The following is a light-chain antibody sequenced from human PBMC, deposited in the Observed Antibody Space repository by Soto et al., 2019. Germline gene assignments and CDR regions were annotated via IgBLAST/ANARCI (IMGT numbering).Light chain of an antibody. CDR1: SYNIGNNY. J-gene: IGLJ2*01. V-gene: IGLV1-51*01. CDR2: DNN. CDR3: GSWDTSLNALI. Sequence: QSVLTQPPSVSAAPGQKVTISCSGSSYNIGNNYVSWYQQLPGTAPKLLIYDNNKRPSGIPDRFSGSKSGTSATLGISGLRTGDEVDYYCGSWDTSLNALIFGGGTKVTVL.